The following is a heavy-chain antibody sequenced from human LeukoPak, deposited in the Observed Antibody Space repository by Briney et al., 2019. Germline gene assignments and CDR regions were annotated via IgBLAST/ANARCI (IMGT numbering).Heavy chain of an antibody. Sequence: GGSLRLSCAASEFTFSSYEMNWVRQAPGKGLEWVSYISSLSGTIHYADSVTGRFIISRDNAKNSLFLQMNSLRAEDTAVYYCVRDQGGAVSYWGQGTLVTVSS. D-gene: IGHD3-16*01. V-gene: IGHV3-48*01. CDR1: EFTFSSYE. CDR2: ISSLSGTI. CDR3: VRDQGGAVSY. J-gene: IGHJ4*02.